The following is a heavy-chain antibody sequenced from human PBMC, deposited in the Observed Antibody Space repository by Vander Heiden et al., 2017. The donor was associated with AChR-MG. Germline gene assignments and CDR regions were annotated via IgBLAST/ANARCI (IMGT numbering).Heavy chain of an antibody. Sequence: QVQLVESGGGVVQPGRSLRLSCAASGFTFSSYAMHWVRQDPGKGLEWVAVISYDGSNNYYADSVKGRFTISRDNSKNTLYLQMNSLRAEDTAVYYCAREKLGIYKRKDAFDIWGQGTMVTVSS. D-gene: IGHD7-27*01. CDR2: ISYDGSNN. V-gene: IGHV3-30-3*01. CDR1: GFTFSSYA. J-gene: IGHJ3*02. CDR3: AREKLGIYKRKDAFDI.